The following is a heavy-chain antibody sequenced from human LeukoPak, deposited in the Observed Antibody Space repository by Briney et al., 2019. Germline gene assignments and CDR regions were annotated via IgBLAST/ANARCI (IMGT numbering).Heavy chain of an antibody. CDR1: GFTFSSYA. CDR2: ISGSGGST. Sequence: GGSLRLSCAASGFTFSSYAMSWVRQAPGKGLEWVSAISGSGGSTYYADSVKGRFTISRDNSKNTLYLQMNSLRAEDTAVYYCAKSPGPYDFWSGYYGYWGQGTLDTVSS. V-gene: IGHV3-23*01. D-gene: IGHD3-3*01. J-gene: IGHJ4*02. CDR3: AKSPGPYDFWSGYYGY.